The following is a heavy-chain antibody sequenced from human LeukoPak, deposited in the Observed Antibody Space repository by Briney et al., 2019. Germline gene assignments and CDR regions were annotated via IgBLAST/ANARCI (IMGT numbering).Heavy chain of an antibody. CDR1: GFTFSNYA. Sequence: GSLRLSCAASGFTFSNYAMNWVRQSPGKGLEWVSTIGGSGSRTYYADSVKGRFTISRDNSRNTLYLQMNSLTAGDTAVYYCAKDAGYCSGGSCYPYYFDYWGQGTLVTVSS. V-gene: IGHV3-23*01. D-gene: IGHD2-15*01. CDR2: IGGSGSRT. J-gene: IGHJ4*02. CDR3: AKDAGYCSGGSCYPYYFDY.